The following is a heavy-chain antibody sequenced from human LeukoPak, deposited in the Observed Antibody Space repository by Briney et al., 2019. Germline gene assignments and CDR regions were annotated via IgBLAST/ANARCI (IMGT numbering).Heavy chain of an antibody. J-gene: IGHJ4*02. CDR3: ARRYCSGGSCYSALDY. V-gene: IGHV4-59*08. D-gene: IGHD2-15*01. CDR1: GGSISSYY. Sequence: SETLSLTCTVSGGSISSYYWSWIRQPPGKGLEWIGYIYYSGSTNYNPSLKSRVTISVDTSKNQFSLKLSSVTAADTAVYYCARRYCSGGSCYSALDYWGQGTLVTVSS. CDR2: IYYSGST.